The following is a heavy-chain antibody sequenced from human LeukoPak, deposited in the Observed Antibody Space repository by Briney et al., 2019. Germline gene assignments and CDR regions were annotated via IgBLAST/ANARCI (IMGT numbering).Heavy chain of an antibody. CDR1: GFTVSSSY. V-gene: IGHV3-53*01. J-gene: IGHJ4*02. CDR3: ARGGTHSSSWYGDY. Sequence: GGSLRLSCTGSGFTVSSSYMSWVRRAPGKGLEWVSLIYSEGTTYYADSVKGRFTISRDTSKNTLYLQMNSLRADDTAVYYCARGGTHSSSWYGDYWGQGTLVTVSS. D-gene: IGHD6-13*01. CDR2: IYSEGTT.